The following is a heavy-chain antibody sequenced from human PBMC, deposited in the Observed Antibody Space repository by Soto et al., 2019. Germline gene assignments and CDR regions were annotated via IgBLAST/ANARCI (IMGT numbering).Heavy chain of an antibody. J-gene: IGHJ4*02. D-gene: IGHD1-26*01. CDR2: IYTSGST. CDR1: GDSMTKYY. Sequence: SETLSLTCTVSGDSMTKYYWSWIRQPAGKRLEWIGRIYTSGSTNYNPSLKSRVTMSIDTSNNHFSLDLKSVTAADTAVYYCARTVGAAYYFDFWGQGALVTVSS. CDR3: ARTVGAAYYFDF. V-gene: IGHV4-4*07.